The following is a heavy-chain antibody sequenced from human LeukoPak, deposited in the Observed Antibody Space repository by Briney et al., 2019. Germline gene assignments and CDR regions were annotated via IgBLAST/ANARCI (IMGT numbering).Heavy chain of an antibody. CDR2: ISGSVDRT. V-gene: IGHV3-23*01. CDR3: ARDTLKGVEVLRFLEWLSPNFDY. J-gene: IGHJ4*02. Sequence: GGSLRLSCVASGFTFSSYTMTWVRQAPGKGLEWVSTISGSVDRTYYADSVKGRFTISRDNSKNTLYLQMKSLRAEDTAVYYCARDTLKGVEVLRFLEWLSPNFDYWGQGTLVTVSS. D-gene: IGHD3-3*01. CDR1: GFTFSSYT.